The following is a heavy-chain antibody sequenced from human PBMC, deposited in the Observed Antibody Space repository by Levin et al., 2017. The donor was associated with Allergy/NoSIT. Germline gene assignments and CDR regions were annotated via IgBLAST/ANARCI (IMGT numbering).Heavy chain of an antibody. Sequence: GESLKISCAASGFTFSAHYMDWVRQAPGKGLEWVGRIRNKAHSHTTEYAASVKGRFTISRDDSQNSMYLQMNSLKAGDTAVYYCARGRSYGDYDAEDYWGQGTLVSVSS. CDR2: IRNKAHSHTT. J-gene: IGHJ4*02. D-gene: IGHD4-17*01. V-gene: IGHV3-72*01. CDR3: ARGRSYGDYDAEDY. CDR1: GFTFSAHY.